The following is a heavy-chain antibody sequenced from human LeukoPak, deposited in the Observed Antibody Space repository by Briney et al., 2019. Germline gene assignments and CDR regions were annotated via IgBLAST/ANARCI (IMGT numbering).Heavy chain of an antibody. CDR2: ISSSGSTI. V-gene: IGHV3-11*01. Sequence: GGSLRLSCAASGFTFSDYYMSWIRQAPGKGLEWVSYISSSGSTIYYADSVKGRFTISRDNARNSVYMEMNDLMDEDTAFYYCARGENGSFDRWGQGTLVIVSS. D-gene: IGHD3-10*01. CDR1: GFTFSDYY. CDR3: ARGENGSFDR. J-gene: IGHJ4*02.